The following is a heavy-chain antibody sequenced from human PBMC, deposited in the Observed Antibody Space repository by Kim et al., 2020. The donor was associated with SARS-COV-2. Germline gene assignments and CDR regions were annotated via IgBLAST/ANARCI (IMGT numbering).Heavy chain of an antibody. Sequence: SVKGRFTISRDNSKNTLYLQMNSLRAEDTAVYYCAKLGYCTNGVCSYFDYWGQGTLVTVSS. V-gene: IGHV3-23*01. D-gene: IGHD2-8*01. J-gene: IGHJ4*02. CDR3: AKLGYCTNGVCSYFDY.